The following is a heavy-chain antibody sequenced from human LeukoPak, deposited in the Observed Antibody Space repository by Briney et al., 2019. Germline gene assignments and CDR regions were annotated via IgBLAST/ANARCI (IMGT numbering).Heavy chain of an antibody. CDR1: GFTFSRYS. V-gene: IGHV3-21*01. CDR3: ARDRWELLLPYYYYYGMDV. CDR2: ISSSSSYI. J-gene: IGHJ6*02. D-gene: IGHD1-26*01. Sequence: KSGASLRLSCAASGFTFSRYSMKWVRQAPGKGLEWVSYISSSSSYIYYADSVKGRFTISRDNAKNSLYLQKNSLRAEDTAVYYCARDRWELLLPYYYYYGMDVWGQGTTVTVSS.